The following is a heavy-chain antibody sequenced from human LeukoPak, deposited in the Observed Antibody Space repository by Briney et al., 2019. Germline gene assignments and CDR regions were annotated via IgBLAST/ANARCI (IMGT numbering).Heavy chain of an antibody. J-gene: IGHJ4*02. CDR3: AREMPETYYFDY. Sequence: ASVKVSCKASGYTFTNYYIHWVRQAPGQGLEWMGNINTSGGSTTYAQRFQDRVYMTGDTSATTVYMELSSLRSEDTAIYYCAREMPETYYFDYWGQGTLVTAPS. D-gene: IGHD2-2*01. CDR2: INTSGGST. CDR1: GYTFTNYY. V-gene: IGHV1-46*01.